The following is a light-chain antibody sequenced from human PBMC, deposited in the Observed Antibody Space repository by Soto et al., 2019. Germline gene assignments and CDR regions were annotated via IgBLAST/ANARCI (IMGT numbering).Light chain of an antibody. CDR2: DAS. CDR3: QQYDNWPRT. J-gene: IGKJ1*01. CDR1: QSVGSSY. V-gene: IGKV3-15*01. Sequence: EVVLTQSPGTLSLSPGERATLSCRASQSVGSSYLAWYQQKPGQAPRVLIYDASTRATGIPSRFSGSGSGTEFTLTISSLKSEDFAVYYCQQYDNWPRTFGQGTKVDIK.